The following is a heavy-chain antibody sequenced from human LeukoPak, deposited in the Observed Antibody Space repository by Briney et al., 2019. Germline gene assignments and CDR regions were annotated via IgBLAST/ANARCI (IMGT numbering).Heavy chain of an antibody. CDR2: IYTSGST. J-gene: IGHJ5*02. CDR1: GGSISSYY. V-gene: IGHV4-4*07. Sequence: SETLSLTCTVSGGSISSYYWSWIRQPAGKGLEWIGRIYTSGSTNYNPSLKSRVTISVDTSKNQFSLKLSSVTAADTAVYYCARENSGYYDFWSGYSQNWFDPWGQGTLVTVSS. CDR3: ARENSGYYDFWSGYSQNWFDP. D-gene: IGHD3-3*01.